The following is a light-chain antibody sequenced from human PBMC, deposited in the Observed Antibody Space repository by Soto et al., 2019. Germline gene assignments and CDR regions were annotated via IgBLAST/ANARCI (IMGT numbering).Light chain of an antibody. CDR2: DAS. Sequence: DIQITQSPSTLSASVGDRVTITCRASQSISSWLAWYQQKPGKAPKLLIYDASSLESGVPSRFSGSGSGTDFTLTISRLEPEDFAVYYCQQYGSFGQGTKVDIK. V-gene: IGKV1-5*01. CDR3: QQYGS. J-gene: IGKJ1*01. CDR1: QSISSW.